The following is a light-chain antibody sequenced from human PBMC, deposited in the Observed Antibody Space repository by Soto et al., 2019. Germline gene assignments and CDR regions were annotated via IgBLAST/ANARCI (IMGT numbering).Light chain of an antibody. CDR2: DNN. V-gene: IGLV1-51*01. CDR3: GTWDSSLSAFYV. Sequence: QAVVTQPPSVSAAPGQKGTISCSGSSSNIGNNYVSWYQQLPGTAPKLLIYDNNKRPSGIPDRFSGSKSGTSATLGITGLQTGDEADYYCGTWDSSLSAFYVFGTGTKVTVL. J-gene: IGLJ1*01. CDR1: SSNIGNNY.